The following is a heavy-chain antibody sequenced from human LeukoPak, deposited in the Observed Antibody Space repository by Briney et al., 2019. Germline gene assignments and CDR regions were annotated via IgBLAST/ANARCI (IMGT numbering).Heavy chain of an antibody. CDR2: IIPILGIA. V-gene: IGHV1-69*02. J-gene: IGHJ4*02. Sequence: GASVKVSCKASGGTFSSYTISWVRQAPGQGLEWMGRIIPILGIANYAQKLQGRVTMTTDTSTSTAYMELRSLRSDDTAVYYCARGTLGDFWSGYSPYYFDYWGQGTLVTVSS. CDR1: GGTFSSYT. D-gene: IGHD3-3*01. CDR3: ARGTLGDFWSGYSPYYFDY.